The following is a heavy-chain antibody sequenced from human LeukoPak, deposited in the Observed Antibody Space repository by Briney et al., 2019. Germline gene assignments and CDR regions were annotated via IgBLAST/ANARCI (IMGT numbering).Heavy chain of an antibody. J-gene: IGHJ4*02. CDR3: ARVIAAAGYTYDY. Sequence: GGSLRLSCAASGFTFSDHYMDWVRQAPRKGLEWVGRSRNKAKSYTTEYAASVKGRFTISRDDSKNSLYVQMNSLKTEDTAVYYCARVIAAAGYTYDYWGQGTLVTVSS. V-gene: IGHV3-72*01. D-gene: IGHD6-13*01. CDR2: SRNKAKSYTT. CDR1: GFTFSDHY.